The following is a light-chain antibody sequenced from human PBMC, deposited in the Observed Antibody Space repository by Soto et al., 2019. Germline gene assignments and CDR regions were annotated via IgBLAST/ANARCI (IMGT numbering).Light chain of an antibody. CDR3: QQLISYPIT. CDR2: AAS. Sequence: DIQMTQSPSSLSASVLDIVAIIFLASQGISSYLAWYQQKPGKAPKLLIYAASTLQSGVPLRFSGSGSGTSFTLTISSLQPEDFATYYCQQLISYPITFGQGTRLEIK. CDR1: QGISSY. V-gene: IGKV1-9*01. J-gene: IGKJ5*01.